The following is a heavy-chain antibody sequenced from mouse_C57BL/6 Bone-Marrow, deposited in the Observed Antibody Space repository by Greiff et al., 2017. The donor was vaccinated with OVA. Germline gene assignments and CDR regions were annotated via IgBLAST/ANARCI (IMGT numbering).Heavy chain of an antibody. D-gene: IGHD4-1*01. J-gene: IGHJ3*01. Sequence: EVKLEESGGGLVQPGGSLSLSCAASGFTFTDYYMSWVRQPPGKALEWLGFIRNKANGYTTEYSASVKGRFTISRDNSQSILYLQMNALRAEDSATYYCARYDWDFAYWGQGTLVTVSA. CDR2: IRNKANGYTT. CDR3: ARYDWDFAY. CDR1: GFTFTDYY. V-gene: IGHV7-3*01.